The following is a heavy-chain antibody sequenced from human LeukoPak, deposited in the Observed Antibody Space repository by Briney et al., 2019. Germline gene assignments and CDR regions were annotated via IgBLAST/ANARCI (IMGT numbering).Heavy chain of an antibody. CDR2: ISGSGGST. J-gene: IGHJ4*02. D-gene: IGHD3-10*01. Sequence: GGTLRLSCAASGFTFSGYGMSWVRQAPGKGLKWVSAISGSGGSTYYADSVKGRITISRDNSKNTLYLQMNSLRAEDTAVYYCAKDRRASGWYFDYWGQGTLVTVSS. CDR1: GFTFSGYG. CDR3: AKDRRASGWYFDY. V-gene: IGHV3-23*01.